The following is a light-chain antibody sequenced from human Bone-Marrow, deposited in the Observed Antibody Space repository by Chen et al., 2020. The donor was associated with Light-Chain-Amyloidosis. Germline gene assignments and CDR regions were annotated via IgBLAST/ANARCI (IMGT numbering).Light chain of an antibody. J-gene: IGLJ3*02. CDR2: RNN. Sequence: QSVLTQPPSASGTPGQRVTISCSGRSSNIGSNYVYWYQQLPGTAPKLLIYRNNQRPSGVPDRFSGSKDGTSASLAISGLRSEDEADYYCAAWEDSLSGPWVFGGGTKLTVL. CDR1: SSNIGSNY. V-gene: IGLV1-47*01. CDR3: AAWEDSLSGPWV.